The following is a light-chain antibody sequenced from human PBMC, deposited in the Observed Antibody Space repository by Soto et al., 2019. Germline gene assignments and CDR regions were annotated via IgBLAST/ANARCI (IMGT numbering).Light chain of an antibody. J-gene: IGLJ1*01. CDR2: GNS. CDR1: SSNIGAGYD. Sequence: QSVLTQPPSVSGAPGQRVTISCTGGSSNIGAGYDVHWYQQLPGTAPKLLIYGNSNRPSGVPDRFSGSKSGTSASLAITGLQAEDEADYYCQSYDSSLSGPYVFGTGIKVTVL. V-gene: IGLV1-40*01. CDR3: QSYDSSLSGPYV.